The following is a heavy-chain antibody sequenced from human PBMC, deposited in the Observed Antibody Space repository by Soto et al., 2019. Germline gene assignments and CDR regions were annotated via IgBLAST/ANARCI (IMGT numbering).Heavy chain of an antibody. D-gene: IGHD6-13*01. J-gene: IGHJ6*02. CDR3: ARETRIAAAGTYYYYYGMDV. Sequence: QVQLQESGPGLVKPSQTLSLTCTVSGGSISSGDYYWSWIRQPPGKGLEWIGYIYYSGSTYYNPSLKSRVTISVDTSKNQFSLKLSSVTAADTAVYYWARETRIAAAGTYYYYYGMDVWGQGTTVTVSS. CDR1: GGSISSGDYY. V-gene: IGHV4-30-4*01. CDR2: IYYSGST.